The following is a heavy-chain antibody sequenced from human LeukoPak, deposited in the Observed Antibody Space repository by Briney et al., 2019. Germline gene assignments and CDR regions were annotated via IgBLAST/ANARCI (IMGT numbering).Heavy chain of an antibody. D-gene: IGHD3-22*01. J-gene: IGHJ4*02. V-gene: IGHV3-7*01. CDR3: ARDPGYYDSSGYAY. Sequence: GGSLRLSCAAFGFTFSSYWMSWVRQAPGKGREWVANIKQDGSEKYYVDSVKGRFTISRDNAKNSLYLQMNSLRAEDTAVYYCARDPGYYDSSGYAYWGQGTLVTVSS. CDR2: IKQDGSEK. CDR1: GFTFSSYW.